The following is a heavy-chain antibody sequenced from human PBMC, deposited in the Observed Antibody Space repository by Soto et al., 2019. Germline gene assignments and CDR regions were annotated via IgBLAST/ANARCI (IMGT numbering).Heavy chain of an antibody. CDR3: ARRGPGTYFDY. J-gene: IGHJ4*02. Sequence: EVQLLESGGGLVQPGGSLRLSCAASGFTFSSYAMRWVRQAPGKGLGWVSAVSGSGGSTYYADSVKGRCTISRDNSKNTLYLQMNSLRAEDTAVYYCARRGPGTYFDYWGQGTLVTVSS. CDR1: GFTFSSYA. D-gene: IGHD6-13*01. V-gene: IGHV3-23*01. CDR2: VSGSGGST.